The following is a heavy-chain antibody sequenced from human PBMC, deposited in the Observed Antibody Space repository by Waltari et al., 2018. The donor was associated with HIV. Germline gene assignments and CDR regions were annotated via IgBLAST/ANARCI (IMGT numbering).Heavy chain of an antibody. V-gene: IGHV4-59*01. CDR2: IYYSGST. CDR1: GGSISSYY. D-gene: IGHD3-22*01. Sequence: QVQLQESGPGLVKPSETLSLTCTVSGGSISSYYWSWIRQPPGKGLEWIGYIYYSGSTNYNPSLKSRVTISVDTSKNQFSLKLSSVTAADTAVYYFASYNYYDSSGYSNYFDYWGQGTLVTVSS. J-gene: IGHJ4*02. CDR3: ASYNYYDSSGYSNYFDY.